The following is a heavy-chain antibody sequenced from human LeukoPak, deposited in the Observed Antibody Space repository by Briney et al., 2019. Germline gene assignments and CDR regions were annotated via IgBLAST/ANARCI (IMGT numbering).Heavy chain of an antibody. J-gene: IGHJ1*01. CDR3: ARVTYYGGVAEYFQR. CDR1: GYTFTSYG. V-gene: IGHV1-18*01. Sequence: ASVKVSCKASGYTFTSYGISWVRQAPGQGLEWMGWISAYNGNTNYAQKLQGRVTMTTDTSTSTAYMELRSLRSDDTAVYYCARVTYYGGVAEYFQRWGQGTLVTVSS. CDR2: ISAYNGNT. D-gene: IGHD4-23*01.